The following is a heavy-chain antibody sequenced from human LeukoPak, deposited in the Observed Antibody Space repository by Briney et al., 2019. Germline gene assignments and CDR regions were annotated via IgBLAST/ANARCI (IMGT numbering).Heavy chain of an antibody. J-gene: IGHJ4*02. CDR1: GYTFINYG. D-gene: IGHD3-10*01. V-gene: IGHV1-18*01. CDR2: ISAYNGHT. Sequence: VASVKVSCKTSGYTFINYGISWVRQAPGQGLEWMAWISAYNGHTRYAQKFKGRVTMTTDSATSTVYMDLRSLSSDDTAVYYCSRTTDASGSHYPLDYWGQGTLVTVSS. CDR3: SRTTDASGSHYPLDY.